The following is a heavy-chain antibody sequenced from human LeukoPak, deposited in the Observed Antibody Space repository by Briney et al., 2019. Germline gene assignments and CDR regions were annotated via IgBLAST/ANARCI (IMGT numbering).Heavy chain of an antibody. CDR3: AAKGYSYGNNAFDI. D-gene: IGHD5-18*01. J-gene: IGHJ3*02. CDR2: ISYDGSNK. CDR1: VFTFSSCG. V-gene: IGHV3-30*03. Sequence: GGSLRLSCAASVFTFSSCGMRWARQAPGKGREWVAVISYDGSNKMYRDCVTGRFTISRDNSKNTLYLQTDSLRAEDTAVYYCAAKGYSYGNNAFDIWGQGKMVTVSS.